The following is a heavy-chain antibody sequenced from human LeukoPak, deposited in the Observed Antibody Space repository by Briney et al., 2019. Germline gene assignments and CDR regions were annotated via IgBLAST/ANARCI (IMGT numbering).Heavy chain of an antibody. D-gene: IGHD6-13*01. Sequence: SETLSLTCTVSGGSISSYYWSWIRQPPGQGLEWIGYIYYSGSTNYNPSLKSRVTISVDTSKNQFSLKLSSVTAADTAVYYCARDRYSSSWFDYWGQGTLVTVSS. CDR2: IYYSGST. CDR1: GGSISSYY. V-gene: IGHV4-59*01. J-gene: IGHJ4*02. CDR3: ARDRYSSSWFDY.